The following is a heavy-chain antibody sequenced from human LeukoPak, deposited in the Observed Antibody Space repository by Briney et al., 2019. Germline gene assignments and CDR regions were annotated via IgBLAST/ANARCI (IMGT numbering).Heavy chain of an antibody. CDR3: ARDNNWNYPDY. D-gene: IGHD1-7*01. CDR1: GFTFSSYS. V-gene: IGHV3-21*01. J-gene: IGHJ4*02. CDR2: ISSSSSYI. Sequence: PGGPLRLSCAASGFTFSSYSMNWVREAPGKGRVWVSSISSSSSYIYYADSVKGRFTISRDNAKNSLYLQMNSRRAEDTAVYYCARDNNWNYPDYWGQGTLVTVSS.